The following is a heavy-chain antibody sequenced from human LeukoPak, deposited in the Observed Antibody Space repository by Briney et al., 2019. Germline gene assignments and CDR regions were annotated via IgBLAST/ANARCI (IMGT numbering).Heavy chain of an antibody. V-gene: IGHV3-30*18. CDR1: GFTFSSYC. Sequence: GGSLRLSCAASGFTFSSYCMHWVRQAPGKGLEWVAVISYDGSNKYYADSVKGRFTISRDNSKNTLYLQMNSLRAEDTAVYYCAKDLVVTVRYYYYGMDVWGQGTTVTVSS. J-gene: IGHJ6*02. D-gene: IGHD4-17*01. CDR2: ISYDGSNK. CDR3: AKDLVVTVRYYYYGMDV.